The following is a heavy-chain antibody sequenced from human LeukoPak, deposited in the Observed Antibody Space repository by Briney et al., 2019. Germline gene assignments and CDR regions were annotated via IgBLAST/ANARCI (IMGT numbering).Heavy chain of an antibody. CDR1: GFTFSTYD. Sequence: PGGSLRPSCAASGFTFSTYDMTWVRQAPGKGLEWVSSIGSSSSYIYYTDSVKGRFTISRDNAKNSLYLQMNSLRAEDTAVYYCAKDAWFDYWGQGTLVTVSS. J-gene: IGHJ5*01. CDR3: AKDAWFDY. V-gene: IGHV3-21*01. CDR2: IGSSSSYI.